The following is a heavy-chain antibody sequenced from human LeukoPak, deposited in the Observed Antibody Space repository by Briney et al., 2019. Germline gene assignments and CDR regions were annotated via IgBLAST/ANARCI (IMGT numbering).Heavy chain of an antibody. CDR2: ISSSGSTI. CDR1: GFTFSDYY. Sequence: GGSLRLSCAASGFTFSDYYMSWIRQAPGKGLEWVSYISSSGSTIYYADSVKGRFTISRDNAKNSLYLQMNSLRAEDTAVYYCARVSSWYPDWFDPWGQGTLVTVSS. CDR3: ARVSSWYPDWFDP. J-gene: IGHJ5*02. V-gene: IGHV3-11*01. D-gene: IGHD6-13*01.